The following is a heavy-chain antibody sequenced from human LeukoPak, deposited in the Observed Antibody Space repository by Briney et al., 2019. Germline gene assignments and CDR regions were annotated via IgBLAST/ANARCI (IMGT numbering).Heavy chain of an antibody. J-gene: IGHJ4*02. CDR1: GFTFSSYE. V-gene: IGHV3-23*01. Sequence: GSLRLSCAASGFTFSSYEMNWVRQAPGKGLEWVSAISGSGGSTYYADSVKGRFTISRDNSKNTLYLQMNSLRAEDTAVYYCAKDLRQLWSFFDYWGQGTLVTVSS. D-gene: IGHD5-18*01. CDR2: ISGSGGST. CDR3: AKDLRQLWSFFDY.